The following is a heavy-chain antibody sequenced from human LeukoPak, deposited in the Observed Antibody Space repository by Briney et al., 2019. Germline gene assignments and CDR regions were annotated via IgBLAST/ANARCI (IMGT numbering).Heavy chain of an antibody. J-gene: IGHJ6*02. CDR2: IYYTGST. Sequence: SETLSLTCTVSGGSISNYYWSWIRQPPGKGLEWIGCIYYTGSTNYNPSLKSRVTISVDTSKNQFSLKLSSVTAADTAVYYCARRGYNYGYQGYYFGMDVWGQGTTVTVSS. V-gene: IGHV4-59*01. D-gene: IGHD5-18*01. CDR1: GGSISNYY. CDR3: ARRGYNYGYQGYYFGMDV.